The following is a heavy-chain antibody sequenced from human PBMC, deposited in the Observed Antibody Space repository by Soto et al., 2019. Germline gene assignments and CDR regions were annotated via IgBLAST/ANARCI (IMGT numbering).Heavy chain of an antibody. J-gene: IGHJ4*02. Sequence: QLQLQESGSGLVKPSQTLSLTCAVSGGSISSGGYSWSWIRQPPGKGLEWIGYIYHSGSTYYNPTLKGPVTISVNRYKQLIALRLSYVTGADTAVYYCASYRLLQARFDYWGQGTRVTVSS. CDR1: GGSISSGGYS. D-gene: IGHD2-21*01. CDR3: ASYRLLQARFDY. CDR2: IYHSGST. V-gene: IGHV4-30-2*01.